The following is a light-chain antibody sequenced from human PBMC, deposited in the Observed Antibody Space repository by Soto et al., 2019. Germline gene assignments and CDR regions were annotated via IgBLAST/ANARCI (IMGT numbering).Light chain of an antibody. CDR2: EVS. CDR1: SSDIGAYKF. CDR3: SLYAGSNNVV. V-gene: IGLV2-8*01. Sequence: ALTQPPSASGSPGQSVAISCTGTSSDIGAYKFVSWYQQHPGKAPKLIIYEVSIRPSGVPDRFSGSKSGNTASLTVSGLLAEDEADYYCSLYAGSNNVVFGGGTKLTVL. J-gene: IGLJ2*01.